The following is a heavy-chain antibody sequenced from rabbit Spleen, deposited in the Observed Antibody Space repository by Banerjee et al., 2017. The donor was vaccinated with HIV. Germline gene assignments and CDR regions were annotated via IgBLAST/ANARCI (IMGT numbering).Heavy chain of an antibody. Sequence: QSLEESGGDLVKPEGSLTLTCTASGFSFSNDYDMCWVRQAPGKGLEWIGYIYGGISGHNYYASWVKGRSTISKISSTTVDLKMTSLTAADTATYFCAGDRDAGSVYYPNYFNVWGPGTLVTV. CDR3: AGDRDAGSVYYPNYFNV. CDR1: GFSFSNDYD. J-gene: IGHJ4*01. D-gene: IGHD8-1*01. CDR2: IYGGISGHN. V-gene: IGHV1S40*01.